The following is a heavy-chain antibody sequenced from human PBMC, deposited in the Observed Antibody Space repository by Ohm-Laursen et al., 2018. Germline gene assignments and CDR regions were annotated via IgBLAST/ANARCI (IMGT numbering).Heavy chain of an antibody. CDR3: AKEFREVRDYFDY. CDR2: FSYDGSDK. J-gene: IGHJ4*02. V-gene: IGHV3-30*18. CDR1: GFTFSDCG. D-gene: IGHD1-1*01. Sequence: SLRLSCSASGFTFSDCGTHWVRQTPGKGLEWVAVFSYDGSDKHYADSVKGRFTISRDNSKNTLDLQMNSLRAEDTAVYYCAKEFREVRDYFDYWGQGTLVTVSS.